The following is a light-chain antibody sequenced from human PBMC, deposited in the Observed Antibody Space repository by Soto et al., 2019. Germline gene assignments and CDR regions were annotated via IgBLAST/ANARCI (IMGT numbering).Light chain of an antibody. CDR1: SGHSSYA. CDR3: QTWDTGRV. Sequence: QPVLTQPPSASASLGASVKLTCTLNSGHSSYAIAWHQQQAEKGPRFLMKLNSDGSHSKGAGIPDRFSGSSSGDDRYLVISSLQSEDEADQYCQTWDTGRVFGGGTKLTVL. CDR2: LNSDGSH. V-gene: IGLV4-69*01. J-gene: IGLJ2*01.